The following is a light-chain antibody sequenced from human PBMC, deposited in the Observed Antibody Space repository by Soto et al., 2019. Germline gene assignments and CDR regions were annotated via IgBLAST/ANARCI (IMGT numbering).Light chain of an antibody. CDR3: SSYTSINTYV. CDR2: DVG. J-gene: IGLJ1*01. V-gene: IGLV2-14*01. Sequence: QSVLTQPASLSGSPGQSIAISCTGTSSDVGGYNHVSWYQQHPGKAPKLMIYDVGNRPSGVSNRFSGSKSGNTASLTISGLQAEDEADYYCSSYTSINTYVFGTGTKVTVL. CDR1: SSDVGGYNH.